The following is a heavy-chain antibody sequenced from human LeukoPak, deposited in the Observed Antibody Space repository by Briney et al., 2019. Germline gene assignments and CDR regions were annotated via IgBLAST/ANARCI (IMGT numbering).Heavy chain of an antibody. CDR1: GGSISSSSYY. Sequence: SETLSLTCTVSGGSISSSSYYWGWIRQPPGKGLEWIGSIYYSGSTYYNPSLKSRVTMSVDTSKNQFSLKLSSVTAADTAVYYCARDPRIAAVGPFDYWGQGTLVTVSS. CDR2: IYYSGST. V-gene: IGHV4-39*02. D-gene: IGHD6-13*01. CDR3: ARDPRIAAVGPFDY. J-gene: IGHJ4*02.